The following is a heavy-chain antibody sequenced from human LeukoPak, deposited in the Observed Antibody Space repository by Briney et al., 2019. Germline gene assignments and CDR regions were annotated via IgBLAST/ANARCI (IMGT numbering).Heavy chain of an antibody. D-gene: IGHD3-3*01. V-gene: IGHV3-7*03. J-gene: IGHJ4*02. Sequence: GGYLRLSCAASGFTFSSYAMSWVRQAPGKGLEWVANIKLDGSEKNYVDSVKGRFTISRDNTKNSLYLQMNSLRAEDTAVFYCARDQYDTWSRRGNFDSWGQGTLVIVSS. CDR3: ARDQYDTWSRRGNFDS. CDR1: GFTFSSYA. CDR2: IKLDGSEK.